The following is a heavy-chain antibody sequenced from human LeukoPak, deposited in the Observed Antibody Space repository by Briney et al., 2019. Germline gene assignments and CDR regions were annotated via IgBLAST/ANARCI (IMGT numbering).Heavy chain of an antibody. V-gene: IGHV4-4*07. J-gene: IGHJ1*01. Sequence: SETLSLTCTVSGGSVSNYYWSWIRQPAGKGLQWIGRIHTSGTTNYNPSLESRVTMSVDTSTNQFSLKLSSVTAADTAVYYCARDSGSQGRYFQYWGQGTLVTVSS. CDR1: GGSVSNYY. D-gene: IGHD1-26*01. CDR3: ARDSGSQGRYFQY. CDR2: IHTSGTT.